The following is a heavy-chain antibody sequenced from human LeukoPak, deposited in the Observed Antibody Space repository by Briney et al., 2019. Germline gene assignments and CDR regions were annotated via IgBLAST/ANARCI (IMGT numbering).Heavy chain of an antibody. V-gene: IGHV3-30-3*01. CDR1: GFTLSRYA. CDR2: ISYDGSNK. D-gene: IGHD6-13*01. CDR3: ASPGIVAAGTDRGFLY. J-gene: IGHJ4*02. Sequence: PGRSLRLSCAASGFTLSRYAMHSVRQAPGKGLEWVAVISYDGSNKYYADSVKGRFTISRDNSKNTLYLQMNSLRAEDTAVYYCASPGIVAAGTDRGFLYWGQGTLVTVSS.